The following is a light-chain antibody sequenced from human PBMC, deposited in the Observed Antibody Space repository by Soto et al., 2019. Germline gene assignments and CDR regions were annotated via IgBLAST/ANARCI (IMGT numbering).Light chain of an antibody. CDR1: SSDVGGYNF. V-gene: IGLV2-14*01. J-gene: IGLJ2*01. Sequence: QSALTQPASVSGSPGQSITISCTGTSSDVGGYNFVSWYQQHPGKAPKLMIYEVTDRPSGVSNRFYGSKSGSTASLTISGLKAEDEDDYYCSSYTSRNTLAFGGGTKLTVL. CDR3: SSYTSRNTLA. CDR2: EVT.